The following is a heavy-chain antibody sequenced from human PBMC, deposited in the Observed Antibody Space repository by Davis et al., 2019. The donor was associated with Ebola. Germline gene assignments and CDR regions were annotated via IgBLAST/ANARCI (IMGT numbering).Heavy chain of an antibody. Sequence: AASVKVSCKASGYTFTGYYMHWVRQAPGQGLEWMGWISAYNGNTNYAQKLQGRVTMTTDTSTSTAYMELRSLRSDDTAVYYCARDQAAGTDYWGQGTLVTVSS. D-gene: IGHD6-13*01. CDR2: ISAYNGNT. J-gene: IGHJ4*02. V-gene: IGHV1-18*04. CDR3: ARDQAAGTDY. CDR1: GYTFTGYY.